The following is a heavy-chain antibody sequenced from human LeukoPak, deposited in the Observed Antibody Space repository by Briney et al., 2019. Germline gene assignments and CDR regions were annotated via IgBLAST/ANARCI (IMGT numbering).Heavy chain of an antibody. CDR2: IYTSGST. J-gene: IGHJ5*02. V-gene: IGHV4-4*07. CDR1: GGSISCYY. Sequence: SETLSLTCTVSGGSISCYYWRWIRQPAGKGLEWIGRIYTSGSTNYNPSLKSRVTMSVDTSKKQFSLKLSPVTAADTAVYYCARDLFHNYDFWSGYRYNWFDPWGQGALVTVSS. D-gene: IGHD3-3*01. CDR3: ARDLFHNYDFWSGYRYNWFDP.